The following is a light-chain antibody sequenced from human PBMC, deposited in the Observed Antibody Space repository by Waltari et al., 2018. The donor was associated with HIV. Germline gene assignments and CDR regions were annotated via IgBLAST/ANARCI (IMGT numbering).Light chain of an antibody. CDR3: QQYNTWPQT. V-gene: IGKV3-15*01. CDR1: QRVTTN. CDR2: GTS. Sequence: DIEMTQSPATLSVSPGESVNLSCRANQRVTTNLAWYQQKPGQAPRLLIYGTSTRATGCPGRFSGSGSGTEFTLTISSLQSEDFAVYYCQQYNTWPQTFGQGTRVEI. J-gene: IGKJ1*01.